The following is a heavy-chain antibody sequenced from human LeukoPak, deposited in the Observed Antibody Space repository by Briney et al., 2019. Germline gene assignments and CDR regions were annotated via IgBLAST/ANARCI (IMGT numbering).Heavy chain of an antibody. Sequence: GGSLRLSCAASGFTFSSYSMNWVRQAPGKGLEWVSYISSSSSTIYYADSVKGQFTISRDNAKNSLYLQMNSLRDEDTAVYYCARPWNYYYYYVMDVWGQGTTVTVSS. V-gene: IGHV3-48*02. CDR2: ISSSSSTI. CDR3: ARPWNYYYYYVMDV. CDR1: GFTFSSYS. J-gene: IGHJ6*02. D-gene: IGHD1-1*01.